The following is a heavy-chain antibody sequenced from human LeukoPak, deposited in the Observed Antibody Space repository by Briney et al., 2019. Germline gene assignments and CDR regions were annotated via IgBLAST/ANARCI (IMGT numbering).Heavy chain of an antibody. D-gene: IGHD1-26*01. V-gene: IGHV3-33*01. CDR3: ARGGMGQGFYYGMDV. CDR2: IWYDGSNK. J-gene: IGHJ6*04. Sequence: PGGSLRLSCAASGFTFSSYGMHWVRQAPGKGLEWVAVIWYDGSNKYYADSVKGRFTISRDNSKNTLYLRMNSLRAEDTAVYYCARGGMGQGFYYGMDVWGKGTTVTVSS. CDR1: GFTFSSYG.